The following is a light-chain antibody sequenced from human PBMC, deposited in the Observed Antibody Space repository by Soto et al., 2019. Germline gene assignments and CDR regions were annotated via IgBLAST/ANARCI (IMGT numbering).Light chain of an antibody. J-gene: IGLJ2*01. CDR3: WSYAGTTTFVI. Sequence: QSVLTQPASVSGSPGQSITISCTGTNRDIGIYNLVSWYQQHPGKVPQVIIYDVTKRPSGVSDRFSGSKSGNTASLTISGLQAEDEADYYCWSYAGTTTFVIFGGGTKLTVL. V-gene: IGLV2-23*02. CDR1: NRDIGIYNL. CDR2: DVT.